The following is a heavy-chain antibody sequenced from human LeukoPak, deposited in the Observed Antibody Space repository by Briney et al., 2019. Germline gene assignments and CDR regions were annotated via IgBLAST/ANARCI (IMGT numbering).Heavy chain of an antibody. CDR3: ARGPGGRRGYYPLEDYYYYHYMDV. V-gene: IGHV1-2*02. D-gene: IGHD3-22*01. J-gene: IGHJ6*03. CDR2: INPNSGGT. CDR1: GYTFTGYY. Sequence: GASVKVSCKTSGYTFTGYYMHWVRQAPGQGLEWMGWINPNSGGTNYAQNFQGRVTMTRDTSITTAYMELRRLRSDDTAVYYCARGPGGRRGYYPLEDYYYYHYMDVWGKGTTVTVSS.